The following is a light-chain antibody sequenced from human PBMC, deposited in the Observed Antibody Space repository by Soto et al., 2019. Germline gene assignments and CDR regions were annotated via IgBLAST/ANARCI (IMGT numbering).Light chain of an antibody. V-gene: IGKV3-20*01. CDR3: QHYGRSPIT. J-gene: IGKJ5*01. Sequence: ETVLTQSPGTLSLSAWERATVSCRASQSVNNNFLAWYQLRPGQAPRLLISGASSRATGIPDRISGSGSATDFTLTISRLEPEDFALYYCQHYGRSPITFGQGTRLEIK. CDR2: GAS. CDR1: QSVNNNF.